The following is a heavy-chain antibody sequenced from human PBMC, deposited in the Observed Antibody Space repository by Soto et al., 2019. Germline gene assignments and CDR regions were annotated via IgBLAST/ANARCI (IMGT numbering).Heavy chain of an antibody. D-gene: IGHD2-21*02. V-gene: IGHV3-23*01. Sequence: EVQLLDSGGGLVQPGGALRLSCSASGFIFSSSAMNWVRQAPGKGLEWVSAISGSGGSLYYADSVKGRFTISRDNSKTTLYLQMDSLRAEDTAVYYCAKGGGDSLRYGMDVWGQGTTDTVSS. CDR1: GFIFSSSA. CDR3: AKGGGDSLRYGMDV. J-gene: IGHJ6*02. CDR2: ISGSGGSL.